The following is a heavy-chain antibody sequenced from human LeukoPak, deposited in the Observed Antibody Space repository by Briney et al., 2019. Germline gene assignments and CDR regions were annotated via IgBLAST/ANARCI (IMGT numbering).Heavy chain of an antibody. CDR2: ISGSGGST. D-gene: IGHD4-17*01. J-gene: IGHJ4*02. V-gene: IGHV3-23*01. CDR1: GSTFSDHH. CDR3: ATLDDYGDNDVDY. Sequence: GGSLRLSCVASGSTFSDHHMDWVRQAPGKGLEWVSAISGSGGSTYYADSVKGRFTISRDNSKNTLYLQMNSLRAEDTAVYYCATLDDYGDNDVDYWGQGTLVTVSS.